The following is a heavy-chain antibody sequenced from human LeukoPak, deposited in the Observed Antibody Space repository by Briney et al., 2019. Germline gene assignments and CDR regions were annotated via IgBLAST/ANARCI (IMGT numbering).Heavy chain of an antibody. J-gene: IGHJ5*01. CDR1: GYYFSSSD. CDR3: AKEATWDGSSWFDS. V-gene: IGHV1-8*03. CDR2: MTPNSGNT. Sequence: GASVKVSCKASGYYFSSSDINWVRQATGQGLEWMGWMTPNSGNTGYAQKFQGRVTITRNTSISTAYMELSSLRSEDTAVYYCAKEATWDGSSWFDSWGQGTLVTVSS. D-gene: IGHD6-13*01.